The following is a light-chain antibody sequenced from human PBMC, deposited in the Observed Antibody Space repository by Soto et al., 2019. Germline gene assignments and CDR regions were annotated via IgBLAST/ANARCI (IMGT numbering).Light chain of an antibody. V-gene: IGKV1-5*01. J-gene: IGKJ2*01. CDR1: ESISYW. Sequence: DIPMTHSPSTLSASVGDRVTITCRARESISYWLAWYQQKPGKAPKFLIYDASSLKSGVPSRFSGSGSGTEFTLTISSLQPDDFATYYCQQYNGLSYTFGQGTKLEI. CDR2: DAS. CDR3: QQYNGLSYT.